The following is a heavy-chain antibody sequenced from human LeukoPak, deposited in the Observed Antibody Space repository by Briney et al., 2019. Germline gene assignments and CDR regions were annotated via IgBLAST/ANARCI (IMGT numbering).Heavy chain of an antibody. CDR2: INHRGST. CDR1: GGSFSGYY. Sequence: PSETLSLTCAVYGGSFSGYYWSWVRQPPGKGLEWIGEINHRGSTNYKPSLESRITMSVDTSKNQFSLKLTSVTAADTAVYYCASRTTSSNLDYWGQGALVTVSS. J-gene: IGHJ4*02. V-gene: IGHV4-34*01. CDR3: ASRTTSSNLDY. D-gene: IGHD1-14*01.